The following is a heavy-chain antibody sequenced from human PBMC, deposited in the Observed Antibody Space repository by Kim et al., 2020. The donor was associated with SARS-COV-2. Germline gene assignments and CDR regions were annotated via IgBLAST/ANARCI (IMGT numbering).Heavy chain of an antibody. CDR2: IYYSGST. J-gene: IGHJ4*02. Sequence: SETLSLTCTVSVCSLISVCYYLSCILQHPGQVLEWIGSIYYSGSTSYNPSLKSRVTISVDTSKNQFSLKLSSVTAADTAVYYCAREVGKMYYYDSSGFVDYWGQGTLVTVSS. CDR3: AREVGKMYYYDSSGFVDY. CDR1: VCSLISVCYY. V-gene: IGHV4-31*03. D-gene: IGHD3-22*01.